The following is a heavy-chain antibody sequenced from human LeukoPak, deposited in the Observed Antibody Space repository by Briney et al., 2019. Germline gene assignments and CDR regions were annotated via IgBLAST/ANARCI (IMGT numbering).Heavy chain of an antibody. CDR3: ATDYYYGSGSYYWLFDY. CDR2: FDPEDGET. V-gene: IGHV1-24*01. J-gene: IGHJ4*02. CDR1: GYTLTELS. D-gene: IGHD3-10*01. Sequence: ASVKASCKVSGYTLTELSMHWVRQAPGKGLEWMGGFDPEDGETIYAQKFQGRVTMTEDTSTDTAYMELSSLRSEDTAVYYCATDYYYGSGSYYWLFDYWGQGTLVTVSS.